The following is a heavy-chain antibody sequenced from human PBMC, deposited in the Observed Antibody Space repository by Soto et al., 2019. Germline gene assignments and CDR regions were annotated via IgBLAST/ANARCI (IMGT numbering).Heavy chain of an antibody. CDR1: VCSFIVYY. D-gene: IGHD3-22*01. CDR2: INHSGST. J-gene: IGHJ3*02. V-gene: IGHV4-34*01. Sequence: ASTXALTCSVYVCSFIVYYGIVIRHPPGKGREWIGEINHSGSTNYNPSLKSRVTISVDTSKKQFSLKLSSVTAAETAVYYCARNYRINMIVVVITRGDFDIWGQGTMVTVSS. CDR3: ARNYRINMIVVVITRGDFDI.